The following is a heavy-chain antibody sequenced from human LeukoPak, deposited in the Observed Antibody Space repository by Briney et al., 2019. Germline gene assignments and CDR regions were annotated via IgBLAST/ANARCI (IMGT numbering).Heavy chain of an antibody. CDR2: IYSGGST. V-gene: IGHV3-53*01. J-gene: IGHJ6*02. CDR1: GFTFSTYT. CDR3: ARDRHYGMDV. Sequence: GGSLRLSCAASGFTFSTYTMYWVRQAPGKGLEWVSVIYSGGSTYYADSVKGRFTISRDNSKNTLYLQMNSLRAEDTAVYYCARDRHYGMDVWGQGTTVTVSS.